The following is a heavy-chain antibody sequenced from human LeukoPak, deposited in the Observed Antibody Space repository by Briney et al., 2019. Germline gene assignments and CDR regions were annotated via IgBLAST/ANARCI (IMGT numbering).Heavy chain of an antibody. J-gene: IGHJ4*02. CDR1: GFTFSSYA. CDR2: ISYDGSNK. D-gene: IGHD5-18*01. Sequence: GGSLRLSCAASGFTFSSYAMHWVRQPPGKGLEWVAVISYDGSNKYYADSVKGRFTISRDNSKDTLYLQMNSLRAEDTAVYYCASDPNFGYSFDYWGQGTLVTVSS. CDR3: ASDPNFGYSFDY. V-gene: IGHV3-30*01.